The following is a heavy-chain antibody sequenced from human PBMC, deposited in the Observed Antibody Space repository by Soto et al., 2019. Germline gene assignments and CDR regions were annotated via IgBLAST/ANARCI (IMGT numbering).Heavy chain of an antibody. CDR1: GFSLRTTGMG. J-gene: IGHJ4*02. CDR3: ARRLVRGVYYFDY. CDR2: IYWDDDK. D-gene: IGHD3-10*01. V-gene: IGHV2-5*02. Sequence: QITLKESGPPLVKPTQTLTLTCTFSGFSLRTTGMGVGWIRQPPGRALEWLALIYWDDDKHFSPSLRSRLTITKDTSKNQVVLKMTNTDPVDTATYYCARRLVRGVYYFDYWGQGTLVTVSS.